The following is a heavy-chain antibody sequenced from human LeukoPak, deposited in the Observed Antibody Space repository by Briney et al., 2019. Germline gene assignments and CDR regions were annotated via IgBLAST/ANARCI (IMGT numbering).Heavy chain of an antibody. V-gene: IGHV3-23*01. J-gene: IGHJ3*02. D-gene: IGHD3/OR15-3a*01. CDR3: ARDLKVPYDLRAFDI. CDR1: GFTISNYA. Sequence: GGSLRLSCAASGFTISNYAMNWVRQAPGKGLEWVSVISDNGGNTHYADSMKGRFTISRDNSKNTLYLQMNSLRAEDTAVYYCARDLKVPYDLRAFDIWGQGTMVTVSS. CDR2: ISDNGGNT.